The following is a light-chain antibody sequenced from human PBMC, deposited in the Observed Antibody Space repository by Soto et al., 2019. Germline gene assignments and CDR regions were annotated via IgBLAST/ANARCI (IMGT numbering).Light chain of an antibody. Sequence: DIQMTQSPSSLSASVGHRDNITCRASQGISNYLPWYHQKPGKVPKLLIYAASTLQSGGPSRFSGSGSGTEFTLHISSLQRGEAVTYYFQPYHSAPWTFGQGTKVEIK. CDR1: QGISNY. CDR3: QPYHSAPWT. J-gene: IGKJ1*01. CDR2: AAS. V-gene: IGKV1-27*01.